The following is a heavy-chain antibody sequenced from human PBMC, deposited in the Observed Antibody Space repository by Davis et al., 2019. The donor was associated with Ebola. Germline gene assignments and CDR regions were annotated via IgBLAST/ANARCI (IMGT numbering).Heavy chain of an antibody. CDR2: ISYDGSNK. CDR3: ARGVDKVD. J-gene: IGHJ4*02. D-gene: IGHD5-12*01. V-gene: IGHV3-30-3*01. CDR1: GFTFSSYA. Sequence: GESLKISCAASGFTFSSYAMHWVRQAPGKGLEWVAVISYDGSNKYYADSVKGRFTISRDNSKNTLYLQMNSLRAEDTAVYYCARGVDKVDWGQGTLVTVSS.